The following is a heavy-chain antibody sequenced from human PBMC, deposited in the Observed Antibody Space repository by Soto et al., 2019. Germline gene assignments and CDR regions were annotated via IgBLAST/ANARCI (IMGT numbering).Heavy chain of an antibody. J-gene: IGHJ4*02. CDR3: ARDSGGGGDY. D-gene: IGHD3-16*01. CDR1: GYTFTGYY. CDR2: INPNSGGT. V-gene: IGHV1-2*02. Sequence: QVQLVQSGAEVKKPGASVKVSCKASGYTFTGYYMHWVRQAPGQGLEWMGWINPNSGGTNYAQKLQGRVTKPRDTSISPARVERGGLRSDGTAVYCWARDSGGGGDYWGQGTLVTVSS.